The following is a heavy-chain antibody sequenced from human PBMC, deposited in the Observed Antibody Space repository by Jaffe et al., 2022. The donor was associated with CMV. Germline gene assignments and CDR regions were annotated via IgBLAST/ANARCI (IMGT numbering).Heavy chain of an antibody. D-gene: IGHD1-1*01. CDR3: ARCPMPSPYNWNDWWVAGAFDI. CDR1: GYTFTSYG. Sequence: QVQLVQSGAEVKKPGASVKVSCKASGYTFTSYGISWVRQAPGQGLEWMGWISAYNGNTNYAQKLQGRVTMTTDTSTSTAYMELRSLRSDDTAVYYCARCPMPSPYNWNDWWVAGAFDIWGQGTMVTVSS. V-gene: IGHV1-18*04. CDR2: ISAYNGNT. J-gene: IGHJ3*02.